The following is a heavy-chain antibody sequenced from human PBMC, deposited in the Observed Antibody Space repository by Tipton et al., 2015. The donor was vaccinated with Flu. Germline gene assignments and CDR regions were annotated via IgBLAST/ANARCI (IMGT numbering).Heavy chain of an antibody. J-gene: IGHJ3*02. CDR2: IYSSGDT. V-gene: IGHV4-39*02. Sequence: TLSLTCTVSGGSISSSSYYWGWIRQPPGKGLEWIGRIYSSGDTHYNPSLKSRVTVSVDTSKNQFSLRLTSVTAADTAVYYCARDRGADCGAGDCYGVNSLDIWGHGTKVIVSS. CDR1: GGSISSSSYY. CDR3: ARDRGADCGAGDCYGVNSLDI. D-gene: IGHD2-21*02.